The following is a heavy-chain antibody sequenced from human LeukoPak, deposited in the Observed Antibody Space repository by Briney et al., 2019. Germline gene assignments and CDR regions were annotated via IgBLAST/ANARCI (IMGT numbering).Heavy chain of an antibody. CDR3: ARFISLGA. D-gene: IGHD3-16*01. J-gene: IGHJ5*02. CDR2: IKQDGSEK. V-gene: IGHV3-7*01. CDR1: GLSVSNYW. Sequence: PGGSLRLSCVASGLSVSNYWMSWVRQAPGKGLEWVANIKQDGSEKYYVDSVKGRFTISRDTAKNSLYLQMDSLRAEDTAVYYCARFISLGAWGQGTLVTVSS.